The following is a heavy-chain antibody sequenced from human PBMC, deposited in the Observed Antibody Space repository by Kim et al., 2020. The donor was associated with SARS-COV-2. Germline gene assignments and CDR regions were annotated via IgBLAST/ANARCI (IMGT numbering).Heavy chain of an antibody. V-gene: IGHV1-3*01. D-gene: IGHD3-10*01. CDR3: ARDRGFGYFQH. CDR2: T. J-gene: IGHJ1*01. Sequence: TKYSRKSQGRVTITRDTSASTAYMELSSLRSEDTAVYYCARDRGFGYFQHWGQGTLVTVSS.